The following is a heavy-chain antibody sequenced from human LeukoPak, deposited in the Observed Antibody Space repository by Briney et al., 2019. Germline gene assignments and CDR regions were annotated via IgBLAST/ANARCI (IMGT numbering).Heavy chain of an antibody. J-gene: IGHJ4*02. Sequence: GGSLRLSCAASGFTFSSYDMHWVRQATGKGLEWVSAIGTAGDTYYPGSVKGRFTISRENAKNSLYLQMNSLRAGDTAVYYRARWARYCSSTSCFRRFDYWGQGTLVNVSS. CDR1: GFTFSSYD. D-gene: IGHD2-2*01. V-gene: IGHV3-13*01. CDR3: ARWARYCSSTSCFRRFDY. CDR2: IGTAGDT.